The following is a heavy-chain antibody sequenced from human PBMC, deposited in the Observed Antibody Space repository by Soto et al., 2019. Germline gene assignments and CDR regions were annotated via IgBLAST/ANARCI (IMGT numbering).Heavy chain of an antibody. J-gene: IGHJ5*02. CDR3: AKDRSTYYLVPPFDP. CDR1: GFTFSSYA. CDR2: ISGSGGST. Sequence: GGSLRLSCAASGFTFSSYAMSWVRQAPGKGLGWVSAISGSGGSTYYADSVKGRFTISRDNSKNTLYLQMNSLRAEDTAVYYCAKDRSTYYLVPPFDPWGQGTLVTVSS. D-gene: IGHD3-10*01. V-gene: IGHV3-23*01.